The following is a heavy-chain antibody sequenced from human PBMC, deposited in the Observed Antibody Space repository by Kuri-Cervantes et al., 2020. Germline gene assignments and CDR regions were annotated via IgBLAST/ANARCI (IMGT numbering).Heavy chain of an antibody. D-gene: IGHD3-16*01. CDR1: GFTFSSYA. Sequence: GESLKISCAASGFTFSSYAMHWVRQAPGKGLEYVSAISSNGGSTYYANSVKGRFTISRDNSKNTLYLQMNSLRAEDTAVYYCARDPLGGDYFDYWGQGTLVTVSS. V-gene: IGHV3-64*01. J-gene: IGHJ4*02. CDR2: ISSNGGST. CDR3: ARDPLGGDYFDY.